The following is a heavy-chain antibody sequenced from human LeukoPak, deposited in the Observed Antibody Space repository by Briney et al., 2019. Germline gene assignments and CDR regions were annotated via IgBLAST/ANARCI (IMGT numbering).Heavy chain of an antibody. V-gene: IGHV3-23*01. CDR3: AKDQSSNGTPRWFDP. J-gene: IGHJ5*02. D-gene: IGHD4-11*01. CDR1: GFPFSSYA. Sequence: GGSLRLSCAASGFPFSSYAMSWVRQAPGKGLEWVSAISGSGGSTYYADSVKGRFTISRDNSKNTLYLQMNSLRAEDTAVYYCAKDQSSNGTPRWFDPWGQGTLVTVSS. CDR2: ISGSGGST.